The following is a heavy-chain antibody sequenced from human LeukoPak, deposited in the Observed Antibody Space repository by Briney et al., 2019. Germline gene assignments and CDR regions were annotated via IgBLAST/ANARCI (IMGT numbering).Heavy chain of an antibody. Sequence: ASVKVSCKASGYTFTGHYMNWVRLAPGQGLEWLGWINPTGGTTYAQKFQDRVTMTRDTSINTAYMELSGLRSDDTAVYYCARDLGWSSSHWGQGTLVTVSS. J-gene: IGHJ4*02. D-gene: IGHD6-6*01. V-gene: IGHV1-2*02. CDR1: GYTFTGHY. CDR3: ARDLGWSSSH. CDR2: INPTGGT.